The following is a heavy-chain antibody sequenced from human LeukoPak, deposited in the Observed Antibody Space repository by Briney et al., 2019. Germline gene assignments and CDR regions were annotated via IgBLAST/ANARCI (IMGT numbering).Heavy chain of an antibody. CDR1: GGSISSYY. V-gene: IGHV4-59*01. CDR3: ARAHYSGSGTYYNRAFDY. D-gene: IGHD3-10*01. J-gene: IGHJ4*02. Sequence: SETLSPTCTVSGGSISSYYWSWIRQPPGKGLEWIGYIYYRGTINYNPSLKSRVTVSIDTSKNQFSLKLSSVTAADTAVYYCARAHYSGSGTYYNRAFDYWGQGTLVTVSS. CDR2: IYYRGTI.